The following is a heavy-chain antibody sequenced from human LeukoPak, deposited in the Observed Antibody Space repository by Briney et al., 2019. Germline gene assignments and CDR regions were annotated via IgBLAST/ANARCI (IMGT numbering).Heavy chain of an antibody. V-gene: IGHV1-69*02. Sequence: SVKLSCKASGGTFSSYTISWVRQAPGQGLEWMGRIIPILGIANYAQKFQGRVTITADKSTSTAYMELSSLRSEDTAVYYCASPRALYCSSTSCQTANGAFDIWGQGTMVTVSS. CDR2: IIPILGIA. J-gene: IGHJ3*02. D-gene: IGHD2-2*01. CDR3: ASPRALYCSSTSCQTANGAFDI. CDR1: GGTFSSYT.